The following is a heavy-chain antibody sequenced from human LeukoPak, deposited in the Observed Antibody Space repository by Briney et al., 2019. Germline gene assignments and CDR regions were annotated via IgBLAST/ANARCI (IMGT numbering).Heavy chain of an antibody. CDR3: AREITILGDAFDV. J-gene: IGHJ3*01. V-gene: IGHV3-21*01. D-gene: IGHD3-3*01. Sequence: GGSLRLSCAASGFTFSSYSMNWVRQAPGKGLEWVSSISSSSSYIYYADSVKGRFTISRDNAKNSLYLQMNSLRAEDTAVYYCAREITILGDAFDVWGQGTMATVSS. CDR1: GFTFSSYS. CDR2: ISSSSSYI.